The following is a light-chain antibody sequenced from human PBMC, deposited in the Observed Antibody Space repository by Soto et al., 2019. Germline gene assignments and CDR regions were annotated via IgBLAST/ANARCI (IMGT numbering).Light chain of an antibody. CDR3: QSYDSSLSGYV. Sequence: QSVLTQPPSVSGAPVQRVTISCTGSSSNIGAGYDVHWYQQLPGTAPKLLIYGNSNRPSGVPDRFSGSKSGTSASLAITGLQAEDEADYYCQSYDSSLSGYVFGTGTKHTVL. V-gene: IGLV1-40*01. J-gene: IGLJ1*01. CDR1: SSNIGAGYD. CDR2: GNS.